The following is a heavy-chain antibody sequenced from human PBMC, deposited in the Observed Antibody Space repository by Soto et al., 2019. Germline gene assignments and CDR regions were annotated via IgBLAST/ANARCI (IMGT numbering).Heavy chain of an antibody. Sequence: QVQLQQSGPGLVKPSQTLSLTCTVSGGSISSGGDYWSWIRQHPGKGLEWVGFISYSGSTFYTPSLRSRATISVDKSKNQLSLKLTSVTAADTAVYYCARANGSGSYAWFDPWGQGTLVTVS. CDR1: GGSISSGGDY. CDR2: ISYSGST. V-gene: IGHV4-31*03. CDR3: ARANGSGSYAWFDP. J-gene: IGHJ5*02. D-gene: IGHD3-10*01.